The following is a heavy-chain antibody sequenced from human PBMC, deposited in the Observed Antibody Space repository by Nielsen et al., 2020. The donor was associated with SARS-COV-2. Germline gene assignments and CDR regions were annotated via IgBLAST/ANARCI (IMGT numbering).Heavy chain of an antibody. V-gene: IGHV3-30-3*01. CDR3: ARDRARQVGYYGMDV. CDR2: ISYDGSNK. Sequence: GESLKISCAASGFTFSSYAMHWVRQAPGKGLEWVAVISYDGSNKYYADSVKGRFTISRDNSKNTLYLQMNSLRAEDTAVYYCARDRARQVGYYGMDVWGQGTTVTVSS. J-gene: IGHJ6*02. CDR1: GFTFSSYA.